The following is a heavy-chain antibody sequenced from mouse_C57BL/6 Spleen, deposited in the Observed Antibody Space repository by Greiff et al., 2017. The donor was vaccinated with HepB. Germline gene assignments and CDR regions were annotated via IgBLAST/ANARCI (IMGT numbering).Heavy chain of an antibody. CDR2: ILPGSGST. D-gene: IGHD2-1*01. CDR1: GYTFTGYW. J-gene: IGHJ4*01. CDR3: AARVRGYYGKKGAMDY. Sequence: QVQLQQSGAELMKPGASVKLSCKATGYTFTGYWIEWVKQRPGHGLEWIGEILPGSGSTNYNEKFKGKATFTADTSSNTAYMQLSSLTTEDSAIYYCAARVRGYYGKKGAMDYWGQGTSVTVSS. V-gene: IGHV1-9*01.